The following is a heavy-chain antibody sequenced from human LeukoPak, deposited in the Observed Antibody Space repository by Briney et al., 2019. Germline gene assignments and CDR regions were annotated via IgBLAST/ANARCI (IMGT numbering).Heavy chain of an antibody. Sequence: PSESLSLTCTVSGGSISSYCWTWIRQPPGKGLEWIGEINHSGSTNYNPSLKSRVTISVDTSKNQFSLKLSSVTAADTAVYYCARGAAPPNWFVPWGQGTMVAVSS. CDR1: GGSISSYC. CDR3: ARGAAPPNWFVP. V-gene: IGHV4-34*01. J-gene: IGHJ5*02. CDR2: INHSGST. D-gene: IGHD6-6*01.